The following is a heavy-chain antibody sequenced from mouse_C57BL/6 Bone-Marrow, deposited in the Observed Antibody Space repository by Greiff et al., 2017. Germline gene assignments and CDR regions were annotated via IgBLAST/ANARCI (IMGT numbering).Heavy chain of an antibody. J-gene: IGHJ4*01. CDR3: ATSVYYSNYYYAMDY. Sequence: QVQLQQPGAELVMPGASVKLSCKASGYTFTSYWMHWVKQRPGQGLEWIGEIDPSDSYTNYNQKFKGKSTLTVDKSSSTAYMQLSSLTSEDSAVYYCATSVYYSNYYYAMDYWGQGTSVTVSS. CDR1: GYTFTSYW. CDR2: IDPSDSYT. D-gene: IGHD2-5*01. V-gene: IGHV1-69*01.